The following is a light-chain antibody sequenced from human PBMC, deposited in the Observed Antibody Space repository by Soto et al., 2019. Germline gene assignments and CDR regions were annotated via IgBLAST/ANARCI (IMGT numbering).Light chain of an antibody. V-gene: IGKV1-33*01. Sequence: DPQLTQSASSLSASVGDRVTITCQASQVITNYLNWYQQKPGKAPKLLIYDISTLEIGVPSRFSGSGSGTDFTFTISGLQPEDIATYFCQQYENLPYTFGQGTKLEI. CDR1: QVITNY. CDR3: QQYENLPYT. CDR2: DIS. J-gene: IGKJ2*01.